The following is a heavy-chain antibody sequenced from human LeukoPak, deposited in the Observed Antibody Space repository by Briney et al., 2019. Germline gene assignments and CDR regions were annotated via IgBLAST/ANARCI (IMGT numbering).Heavy chain of an antibody. V-gene: IGHV3-49*03. Sequence: GGSLRLSFTASGFTFGDYAMSWFRQAPGKGLEWVGFIRSKLYGGIAEYAASVKGRFTISRDDSKTIAYLQMNSLKTEDTAVYYCARDGRDIVVVPAAPPEAGYYGMDVWGQGTTATVSS. D-gene: IGHD2-2*01. J-gene: IGHJ6*02. CDR3: ARDGRDIVVVPAAPPEAGYYGMDV. CDR1: GFTFGDYA. CDR2: IRSKLYGGIA.